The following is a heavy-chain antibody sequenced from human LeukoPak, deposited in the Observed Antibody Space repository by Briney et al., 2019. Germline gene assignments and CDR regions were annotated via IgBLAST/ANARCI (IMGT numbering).Heavy chain of an antibody. CDR2: INAYNGNT. Sequence: GASVKVSCKASGYTFTSYGISWVRQAPGQGLEWMGWINAYNGNTNYAQKLQGRVTMTTDTSTSTAYMELRSLRSDDTAVYYCARGNTYYDFWSGYYTFDYWGQGTLVTVSS. CDR1: GYTFTSYG. J-gene: IGHJ4*02. CDR3: ARGNTYYDFWSGYYTFDY. V-gene: IGHV1-18*01. D-gene: IGHD3-3*01.